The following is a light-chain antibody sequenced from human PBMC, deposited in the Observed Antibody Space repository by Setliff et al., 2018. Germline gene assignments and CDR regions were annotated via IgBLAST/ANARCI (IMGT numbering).Light chain of an antibody. V-gene: IGLV2-14*03. CDR1: SSDVGGYDY. CDR3: SSYTVGSTLSV. J-gene: IGLJ1*01. Sequence: LAQPASVSGPPGQSITFSCTGSSSDVGGYDYVSWYQQHPGKAPKLLIYDVTNRPSGVSNRFSGSKSGNTASLTISGLQAEDEAEYFCSSYTVGSTLSVFGTGTRSP. CDR2: DVT.